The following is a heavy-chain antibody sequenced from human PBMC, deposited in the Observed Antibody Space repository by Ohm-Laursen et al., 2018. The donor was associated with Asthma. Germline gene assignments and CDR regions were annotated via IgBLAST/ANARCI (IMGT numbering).Heavy chain of an antibody. CDR2: MHSSGGA. D-gene: IGHD3-9*01. CDR3: ARLDWALSVFDL. J-gene: IGHJ5*02. CDR1: GGSVSGYY. V-gene: IGHV4-59*02. Sequence: PSETLSLTCAVSGGSVSGYYWSWIQQPPGRGLEWIAYMHSSGGANYNPSLQSRVTLSVDTSNNRVSLRLSFVTAADTALYFCARLDWALSVFDLWGQGALVTVAS.